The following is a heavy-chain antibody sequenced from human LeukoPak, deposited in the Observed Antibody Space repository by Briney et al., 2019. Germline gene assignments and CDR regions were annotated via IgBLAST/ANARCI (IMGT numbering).Heavy chain of an antibody. D-gene: IGHD3-16*01. CDR2: IYYSGST. CDR1: GGSISSGGYY. V-gene: IGHV4-31*03. J-gene: IGHJ4*02. Sequence: SQTLSLTCTVSGGSISSGGYYWSWIRRHPGKGLEWIGYIYYSGSTYYNPSLKSRVTISVDTSKNQFSLKLSSVTAADTAVYYCARSAGTRGIDYWGQGTLVTVSS. CDR3: ARSAGTRGIDY.